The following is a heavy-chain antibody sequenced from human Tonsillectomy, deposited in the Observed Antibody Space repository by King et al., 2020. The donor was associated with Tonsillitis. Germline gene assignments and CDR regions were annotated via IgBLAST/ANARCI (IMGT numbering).Heavy chain of an antibody. Sequence: VQLQESGPGLVKPSETLSLTCTVSGGSISSYYWSWIRQPPGKGLEWIGYIYYSGSTNYNPSLKSRVTISVDTSKNQFSLKLSSVTAADTAVYYCARAQYYYDSSGYYPSYYYYGMDVWGQGATVTVSS. CDR1: GGSISSYY. CDR3: ARAQYYYDSSGYYPSYYYYGMDV. CDR2: IYYSGST. V-gene: IGHV4-59*01. D-gene: IGHD3-22*01. J-gene: IGHJ6*02.